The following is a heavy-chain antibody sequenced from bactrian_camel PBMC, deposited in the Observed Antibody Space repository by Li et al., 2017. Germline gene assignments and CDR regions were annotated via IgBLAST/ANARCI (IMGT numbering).Heavy chain of an antibody. CDR3: AADFYNLQLARSYTY. J-gene: IGHJ4*01. V-gene: IGHV3S1*01. Sequence: HVQLVESGGGSVQAGGSLRLSCAASGYIFDRNCVGWFRQAPGKEREGVARIYTGGSGSTVYADSVKGRFTISEDNVKNTLYLEMNNLKLEDTAMYYCAADFYNLQLARSYTYWGQGTQVTVS. D-gene: IGHD7*01. CDR2: IYTGGSGST. CDR1: GYIFDRNC.